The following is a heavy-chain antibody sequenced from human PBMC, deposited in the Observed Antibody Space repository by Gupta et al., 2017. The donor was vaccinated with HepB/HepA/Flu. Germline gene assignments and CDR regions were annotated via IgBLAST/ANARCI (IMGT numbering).Heavy chain of an antibody. V-gene: IGHV1-3*01. Sequence: QVQLVQSGAEVKNPGASVKVSCKTSGYSFPTYAMHWVRQAPGQRLEWMGWINAGNGDTKYSQKFQGRVTITRDTSASTVYMELSSLRSEDTAIYYCARVKWQAVAFDFWGLGTMVTVSS. CDR3: ARVKWQAVAFDF. CDR1: GYSFPTYA. J-gene: IGHJ3*01. D-gene: IGHD5-12*01. CDR2: INAGNGDT.